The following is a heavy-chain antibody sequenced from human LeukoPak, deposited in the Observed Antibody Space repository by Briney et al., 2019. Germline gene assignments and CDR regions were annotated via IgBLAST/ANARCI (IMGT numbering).Heavy chain of an antibody. V-gene: IGHV1-24*01. Sequence: GASVKVSCKVSGYTLTELSMHWVRQAPGKGLEWMGGFDPEDGETIYAQKFQGRVTMTTDTSTSTAYMELRSLRSDDTAVYYCARDTYGDYAEGDYWGQGTLVTVSS. J-gene: IGHJ4*02. CDR1: GYTLTELS. CDR2: FDPEDGET. D-gene: IGHD4-17*01. CDR3: ARDTYGDYAEGDY.